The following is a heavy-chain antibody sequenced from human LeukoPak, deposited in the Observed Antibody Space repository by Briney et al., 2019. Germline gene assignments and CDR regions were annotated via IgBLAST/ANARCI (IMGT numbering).Heavy chain of an antibody. D-gene: IGHD3-10*01. CDR3: AEFPQGSGGY. CDR2: INSDGSST. CDR1: GYTFSRYW. J-gene: IGHJ4*02. Sequence: GGSLRLSCAAPGYTFSRYWMHGVSQAPGKGLVWVSRINSDGSSTSYADSVKGRFTISRDKAPNTLYLQKNTLRAPDTPVYYGAEFPQGSGGYWGQGTLVTVSS. V-gene: IGHV3-74*01.